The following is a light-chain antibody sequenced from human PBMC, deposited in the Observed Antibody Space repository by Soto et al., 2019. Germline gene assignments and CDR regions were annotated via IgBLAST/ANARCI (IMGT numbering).Light chain of an antibody. V-gene: IGKV1-13*02. CDR2: DAY. J-gene: IGKJ1*01. Sequence: SSLSASVGDRVTITCRASQGISSALAWYQQKPGKAPKLLIYDAYSLESGVPSRFSGSGSGTDFTLTISSLQPEDFAIYHSQQCKSYLWTFGQGTKVDI. CDR3: QQCKSYLWT. CDR1: QGISSA.